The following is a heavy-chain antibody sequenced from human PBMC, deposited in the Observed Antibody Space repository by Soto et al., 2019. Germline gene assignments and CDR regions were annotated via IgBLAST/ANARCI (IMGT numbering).Heavy chain of an antibody. CDR1: GGTFSSYA. V-gene: IGHV1-69*13. CDR3: ARDMTGGYYYYGMDV. J-gene: IGHJ6*02. CDR2: IIPIFGTA. D-gene: IGHD1-20*01. Sequence: SVRVSCKASGGTFSSYAISWVRQAPGQGLEWMGGIIPIFGTANYAQKFQGRVTITADESTSTAYMELSSLRSEDTAVYYCARDMTGGYYYYGMDVWGQGTTVTVSS.